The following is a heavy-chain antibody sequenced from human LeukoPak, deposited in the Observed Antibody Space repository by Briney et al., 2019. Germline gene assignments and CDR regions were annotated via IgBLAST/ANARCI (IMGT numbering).Heavy chain of an antibody. D-gene: IGHD3-9*01. Sequence: PSETLSLTCTVSGGSISSGGYYWSWIRQHPGTGLEWIGYIYYSGSTYYNPSLKSRVTISVDTSKNQFSLKLSSVTAADTAVYYCARGGSYYDILTGYYPNWFDPWGQRTLVTVSS. CDR1: GGSISSGGYY. V-gene: IGHV4-31*03. CDR2: IYYSGST. CDR3: ARGGSYYDILTGYYPNWFDP. J-gene: IGHJ5*02.